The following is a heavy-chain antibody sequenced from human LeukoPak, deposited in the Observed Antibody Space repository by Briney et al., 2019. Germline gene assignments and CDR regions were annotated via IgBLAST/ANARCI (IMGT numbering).Heavy chain of an antibody. CDR3: ARDRFGYCSGGTCYYPMYYFDF. Sequence: PRGSRRLSCAASGFTFTGSAMSWVRQAPGKGLEWVSSIAGSSDRTYYADSVKGRFTISRDNSKNTLYLQMNSLRAVDTAVYYCARDRFGYCSGGTCYYPMYYFDFWGQGTLVTVSS. CDR1: GFTFTGSA. CDR2: IAGSSDRT. D-gene: IGHD2-15*01. V-gene: IGHV3-23*01. J-gene: IGHJ4*02.